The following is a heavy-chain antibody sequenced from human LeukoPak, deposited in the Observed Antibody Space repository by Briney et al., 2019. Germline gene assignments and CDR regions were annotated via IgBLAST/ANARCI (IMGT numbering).Heavy chain of an antibody. J-gene: IGHJ4*02. Sequence: ASVKVSCKASGYTFTSYYMHRERQAPGKGLEWMGIINPSGGSTSYAQKFQGRVTMTRDTSTSTVYMELSSLRSEDTAVYYCARLDYGDSTSYWGQGTLVTVSS. CDR3: ARLDYGDSTSY. V-gene: IGHV1-46*01. CDR1: GYTFTSYY. CDR2: INPSGGST. D-gene: IGHD4-17*01.